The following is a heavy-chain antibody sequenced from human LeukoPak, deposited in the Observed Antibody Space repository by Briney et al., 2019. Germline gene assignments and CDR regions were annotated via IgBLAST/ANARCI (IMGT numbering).Heavy chain of an antibody. CDR3: AKSNGYGLVDI. V-gene: IGHV4-59*01. CDR2: IYNSGGT. J-gene: IGHJ3*02. D-gene: IGHD3-10*01. Sequence: PSETLSLTCTVSGGSITSSFYWSWIRQSPGKGLEWIGYIYNSGGTKYNPSLKSRLTISVDTSKNQFSLNLSSVTAADTAVYYCAKSNGYGLVDIWGQGTMVTVSS. CDR1: GGSITSSFY.